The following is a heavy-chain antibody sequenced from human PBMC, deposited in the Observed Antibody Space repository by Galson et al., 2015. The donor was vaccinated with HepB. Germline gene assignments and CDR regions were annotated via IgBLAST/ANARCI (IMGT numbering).Heavy chain of an antibody. J-gene: IGHJ3*01. D-gene: IGHD3-10*01. V-gene: IGHV1-24*01. Sequence: SVKVSCKVSGYTLTNLFMHWVRQAPGKGLEWMGGYGPEEGETIYAQKFQGRVTMTEDTSSDTAYMYLSSLRSEDTAVYYCTRAGGPGAFDLWGQGTMLTVSS. CDR1: GYTLTNLF. CDR3: TRAGGPGAFDL. CDR2: YGPEEGET.